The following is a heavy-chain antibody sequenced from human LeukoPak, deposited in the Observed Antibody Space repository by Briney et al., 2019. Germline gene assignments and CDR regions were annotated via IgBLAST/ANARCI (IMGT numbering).Heavy chain of an antibody. CDR1: GASICSGSDY. D-gene: IGHD1-26*01. CDR3: ARGPYQGSGSYYSPYYFDY. V-gene: IGHV4-39*07. J-gene: IGHJ4*02. CDR2: INHSGST. Sequence: PSETLSLTCTVSGASICSGSDYNWGWIRQPPGKGLEWIGEINHSGSTNYNPSLKSRVTISVDTSKNQFSLKLSSVTAADTAVYYCARGPYQGSGSYYSPYYFDYWGQGTLVTVSS.